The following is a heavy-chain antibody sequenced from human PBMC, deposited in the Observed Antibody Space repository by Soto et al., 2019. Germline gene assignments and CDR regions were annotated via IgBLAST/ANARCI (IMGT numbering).Heavy chain of an antibody. V-gene: IGHV1-2*02. CDR1: GNPFMGHY. CDR2: YISNSGDT. D-gene: IGHD6-13*01. Sequence: WASVKVSCKTSGNPFMGHYIHWLRQAPGQGFEWLGYISNSGDTKFSQNFQGRASMTRDTSITTAYMELRGLQSGDTAVYYCAAGGSWYAFWGQGTLVTVSS. CDR3: AAGGSWYAF. J-gene: IGHJ4*02.